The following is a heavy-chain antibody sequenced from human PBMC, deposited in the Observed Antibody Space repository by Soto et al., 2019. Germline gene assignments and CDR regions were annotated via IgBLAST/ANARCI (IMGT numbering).Heavy chain of an antibody. D-gene: IGHD3-10*01. CDR1: GGSLSGYY. V-gene: IGHV4-34*01. CDR2: INHNRVT. J-gene: IGHJ5*02. CDR3: ARLYYTSENYPP. Sequence: QVRLQQWGAGLLKPSETLSLTCEVYGGSLSGYYWSWIRQPPEKGLEWIGEINHNRVTNYNPSLKRRAAISVDTAKNQFSLNLFSVTAADTAVYYCARLYYTSENYPPWGQGTLVTVSS.